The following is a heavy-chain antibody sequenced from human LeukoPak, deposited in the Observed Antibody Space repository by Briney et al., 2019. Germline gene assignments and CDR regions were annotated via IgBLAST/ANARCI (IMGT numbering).Heavy chain of an antibody. CDR3: ASGSYVDY. J-gene: IGHJ4*02. D-gene: IGHD1-26*01. CDR2: IYHTGSS. CDR1: GGSVSTHDW. Sequence: SETLSLTCTVSGGSVSTHDWWTWVRQPPGKGLEWIGDIYHTGSSNYNPSLKSRVTFSLDKSKNLLSLKLNSVTAADTAVYYCASGSYVDYWGQGTLVTVSS. V-gene: IGHV4-4*02.